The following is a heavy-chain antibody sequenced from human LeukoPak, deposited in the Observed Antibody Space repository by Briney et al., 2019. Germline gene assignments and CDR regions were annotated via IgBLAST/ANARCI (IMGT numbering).Heavy chain of an antibody. V-gene: IGHV3-11*01. CDR1: GFKFTTYY. J-gene: IGHJ5*02. D-gene: IGHD3-10*01. CDR2: ISGSGTTI. CDR3: VRLVRGATFDP. Sequence: GGSLRLSCAASGFKFTTYYMTWIRQAPGKGLEWLSSISGSGTTIDYADSVKGRLTISRDNAKTSLYLQMNNLTAEDTAVYYCVRLVRGATFDPWGQGALVAVSS.